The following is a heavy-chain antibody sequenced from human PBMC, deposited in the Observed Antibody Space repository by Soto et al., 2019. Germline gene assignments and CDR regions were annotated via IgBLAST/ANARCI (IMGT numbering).Heavy chain of an antibody. J-gene: IGHJ4*02. CDR3: ARAFGTAVYYDILTGYYLDY. D-gene: IGHD3-9*01. Sequence: ASVKVSCKASGYTFTGYYMHWVRQAPGQGLEWMGWINPNSGGTNYAQKFQGRVTMTRDTSISTAYMELSRLRSDDTAVYYCARAFGTAVYYDILTGYYLDYWGQGTLVTSPQ. CDR1: GYTFTGYY. CDR2: INPNSGGT. V-gene: IGHV1-2*02.